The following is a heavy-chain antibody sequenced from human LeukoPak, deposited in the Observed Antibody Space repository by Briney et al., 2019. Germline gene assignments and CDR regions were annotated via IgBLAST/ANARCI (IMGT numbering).Heavy chain of an antibody. J-gene: IGHJ4*02. CDR3: ARDVGWDSSLVTTTRSDY. CDR1: GFTFSGNW. CDR2: IKQDGSVK. Sequence: GGSLRLSCAASGFTFSGNWMSWVRQAPGKGLGWLANIKQDGSVKYYVDSVKGRFTISRDNAKNSLFLQMNSLRAEDTAVYYCARDVGWDSSLVTTTRSDYWGQGTLVTVSS. D-gene: IGHD1-1*01. V-gene: IGHV3-7*01.